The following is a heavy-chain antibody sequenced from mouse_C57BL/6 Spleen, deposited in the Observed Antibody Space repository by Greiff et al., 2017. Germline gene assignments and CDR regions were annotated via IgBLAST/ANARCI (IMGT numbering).Heavy chain of an antibody. CDR3: ARSHDGRGFAY. Sequence: VQLQQPGAELVKPGASVKLSCKASGYTFTSYWMHWVKQRPGQGLEWIGMIHPNSGSTNYNEKFKSKATLTVDKSSSTAYMQLSSLTSEDSAVYYCARSHDGRGFAYWGQGTLVTVSA. D-gene: IGHD2-3*01. V-gene: IGHV1-64*01. CDR1: GYTFTSYW. CDR2: IHPNSGST. J-gene: IGHJ3*01.